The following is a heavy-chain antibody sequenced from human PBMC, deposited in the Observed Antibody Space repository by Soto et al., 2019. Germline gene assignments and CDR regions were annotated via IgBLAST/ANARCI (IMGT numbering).Heavy chain of an antibody. J-gene: IGHJ3*02. CDR1: GYTFTGYY. Sequence: ASVKVSCKASGYTFTGYYMHRVRQAPGQGLEWMGWINHNSGDTNYAQKFQGRVIMTRDTSISTAYMELSGLRSDDTAVYYCARGLYYDSGYWAAFDIWGQGTMVTVSS. CDR3: ARGLYYDSGYWAAFDI. V-gene: IGHV1-2*02. CDR2: INHNSGDT. D-gene: IGHD3-22*01.